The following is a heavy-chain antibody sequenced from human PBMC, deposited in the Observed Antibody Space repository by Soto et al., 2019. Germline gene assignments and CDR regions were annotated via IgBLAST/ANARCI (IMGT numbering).Heavy chain of an antibody. CDR1: GFTVSNTY. CDR2: IYTAGGT. J-gene: IGHJ5*02. D-gene: IGHD2-2*01. Sequence: TGGSLRLSCAASGFTVSNTYMTWVRQPPGKGLECVSVIYTAGGTNYADSVKGRFIISRDNSKNTLYLQMNSLRAEDTAVYYCARALPVAKGGFDPWGQGTRVTSPQ. V-gene: IGHV3-53*01. CDR3: ARALPVAKGGFDP.